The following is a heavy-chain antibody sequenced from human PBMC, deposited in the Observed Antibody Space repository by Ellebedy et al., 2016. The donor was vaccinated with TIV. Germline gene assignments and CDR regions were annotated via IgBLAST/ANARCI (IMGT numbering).Heavy chain of an antibody. V-gene: IGHV3-23*01. D-gene: IGHD2-2*01. CDR2: IYGHDGST. J-gene: IGHJ4*02. CDR3: ARVGCSNTSCSL. Sequence: GGSLRLSXAASGFTFSNFGMSWVRQAPGKGLDWVAVIYGHDGSTHYANSVKGRFTISKDNSKNTLYLQMNSLRAEDTALYYCARVGCSNTSCSLWGQGTLVTVSS. CDR1: GFTFSNFG.